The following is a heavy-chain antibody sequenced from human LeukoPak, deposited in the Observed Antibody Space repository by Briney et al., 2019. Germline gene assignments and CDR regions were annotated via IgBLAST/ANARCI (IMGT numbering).Heavy chain of an antibody. J-gene: IGHJ4*02. CDR3: ARGRGADYGGNSGYFDY. V-gene: IGHV3-33*01. CDR2: IWYDGSNK. CDR1: GFTLSGFG. D-gene: IGHD4-23*01. Sequence: GGSLRLSCAASGFTLSGFGMNWVRQAPGKGLEWVAVIWYDGSNKYYADSVKGRFTISRDNPKNTLYVQMNSLRAEDTAVYYCARGRGADYGGNSGYFDYWGQGTLVTVSS.